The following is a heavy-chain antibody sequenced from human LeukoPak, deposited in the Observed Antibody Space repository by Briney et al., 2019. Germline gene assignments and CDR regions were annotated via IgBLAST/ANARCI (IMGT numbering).Heavy chain of an antibody. D-gene: IGHD3-10*01. CDR2: INPISGGT. V-gene: IGHV1-2*02. CDR1: GFTFTGYY. J-gene: IGHJ4*02. CDR3: ARAMVRGVSNPFDY. Sequence: GASVKVSCKASGFTFTGYYMHWVRQAPGQGLEWMGWINPISGGTHYAQKFQGRVTMTRDTSINTAYMELSGLRSEDTAVYYCARAMVRGVSNPFDYWGQGTLVTVSS.